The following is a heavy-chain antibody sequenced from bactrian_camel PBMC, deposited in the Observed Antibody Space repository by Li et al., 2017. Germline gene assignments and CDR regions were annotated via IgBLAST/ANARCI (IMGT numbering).Heavy chain of an antibody. J-gene: IGHJ4*01. V-gene: IGHV3S53*01. D-gene: IGHD1*01. CDR1: GPIDSRFC. Sequence: HVQLVESGGGSVQAGGSLRLSCVSSGPIDSRFCLGWFRQAPGKEREAVAGIDSDGLATYDDSAKGRFMISKDNDKNTVYLQMNNVKPEDSAMYYCAARGSSYRCLGTNGGRQGYNYWGQGTQVTVS. CDR3: AARGSSYRCLGTNGGRQGYNY. CDR2: IDSDGLA.